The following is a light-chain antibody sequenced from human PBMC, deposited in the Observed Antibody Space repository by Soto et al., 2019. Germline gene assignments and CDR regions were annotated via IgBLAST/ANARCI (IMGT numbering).Light chain of an antibody. V-gene: IGKV3-20*01. CDR1: QSVTSTH. CDR2: GAS. Sequence: EIVLTQSPGTLSLSPGERATLSCRASQSVTSTHLAWYQQKPGQAPRLLIYGASSMATGIPERFSGSGSGIGVTLTGSRLEPEDRGVYYWHQDGCSPWTFDRGTEVVI. CDR3: HQDGCSPWT. J-gene: IGKJ1*01.